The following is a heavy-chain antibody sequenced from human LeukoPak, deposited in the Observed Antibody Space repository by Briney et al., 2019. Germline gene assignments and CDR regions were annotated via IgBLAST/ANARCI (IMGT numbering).Heavy chain of an antibody. Sequence: PGGSLRLSCAASGFPFNAYWMTWVRQAPGKGLEWVANIRQDGDTKYYVDSVKGRFTISRDNAKNTLYLQMNSLRAEDTAVYYCARVQGHPPNGLDIWGQGTMVTVSS. V-gene: IGHV3-7*01. J-gene: IGHJ3*02. CDR1: GFPFNAYW. CDR2: IRQDGDTK. D-gene: IGHD2-8*01. CDR3: ARVQGHPPNGLDI.